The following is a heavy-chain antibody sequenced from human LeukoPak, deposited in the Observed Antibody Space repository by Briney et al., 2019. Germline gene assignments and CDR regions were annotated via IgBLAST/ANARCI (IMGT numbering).Heavy chain of an antibody. CDR2: IKADGSEK. V-gene: IGHV3-7*05. Sequence: GGSLRLSCAASGFSFSTSWMSWVRQTPGKGPEWVANIKADGSEKSYVDSVKGRFTISRDNAKNSLSLQMDSLRVEDTAVYYYARGGVSRAAFNVWGQGTLVTVSS. CDR3: ARGGVSRAAFNV. CDR1: GFSFSTSW. J-gene: IGHJ3*01.